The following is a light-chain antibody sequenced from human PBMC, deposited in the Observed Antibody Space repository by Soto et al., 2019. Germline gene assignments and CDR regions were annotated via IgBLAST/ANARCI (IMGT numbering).Light chain of an antibody. J-gene: IGLJ2*01. CDR1: NSNIGGNY. CDR2: KNN. CDR3: AAWDDSLSGVV. V-gene: IGLV1-47*01. Sequence: QSVLTQPPSASGTPGQRVTISCSGSNSNIGGNYVYWYQQFPGTSPKLHIYKNNQRPSGVPDRFSGSKSGTSASLAISGLQSEDEADYYCAAWDDSLSGVVFGGGTKVTVL.